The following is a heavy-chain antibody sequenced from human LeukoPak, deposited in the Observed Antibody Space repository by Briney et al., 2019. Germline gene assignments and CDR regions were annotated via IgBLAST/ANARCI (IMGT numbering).Heavy chain of an antibody. CDR1: GFTFSDYY. CDR3: ARESSSSTDL. CDR2: FSSSCSTI. Sequence: GGSLRLSCAASGFTFSDYYMSWVRQAPGRGLEWVSYFSSSCSTIYYAVSVKRRFTISRDNAKNSLFLQMNSLSAEHTAVYFCARESSSSTDLWGKGTTVTVFS. V-gene: IGHV3-11*01. J-gene: IGHJ6*04. D-gene: IGHD6-6*01.